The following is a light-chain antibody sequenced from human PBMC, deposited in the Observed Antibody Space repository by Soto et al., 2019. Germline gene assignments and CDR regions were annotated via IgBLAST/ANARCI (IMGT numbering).Light chain of an antibody. J-gene: IGKJ1*01. V-gene: IGKV1-27*01. CDR2: AAS. CDR3: QKYNSSPLT. CDR1: QGISTY. Sequence: DIQMTQSPSSLSASVGDRVTITCRASQGISTYLDWYKQNPGQVPKLLIYAASTLQSGVPSRFSGSGSGTDFTLTIISLQPEDVATYSCQKYNSSPLTFDQGTKVEIK.